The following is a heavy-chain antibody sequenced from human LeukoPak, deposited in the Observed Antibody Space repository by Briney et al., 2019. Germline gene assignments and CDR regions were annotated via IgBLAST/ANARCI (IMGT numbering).Heavy chain of an antibody. D-gene: IGHD6-13*01. CDR2: IIPILGIA. V-gene: IGHV1-69*04. J-gene: IGHJ4*02. CDR1: GGTFSSYA. CDR3: ARVSIASYYFDY. Sequence: ASVKVSCKASGGTFSSYAISWVRQAPGQGLEWMGRIIPILGIANYAQKFQGRVTITADKSTSTAYMELSSLRSEDTAVYYCARVSIASYYFDYWGQGTLVTVSS.